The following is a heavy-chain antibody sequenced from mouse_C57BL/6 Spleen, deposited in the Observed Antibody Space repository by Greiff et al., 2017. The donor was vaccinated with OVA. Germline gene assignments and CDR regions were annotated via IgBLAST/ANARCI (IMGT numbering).Heavy chain of an antibody. Sequence: EVMLVESGGGLVKPGGSLKLSCAASGFTFSDYGIHWVRQAPEKGLEWVAYISSGSSTIYYADTVKGRFTISRDNAKNTLFLQMTSLRSEDTAMYYCAKAYYDYDGFAYWGQGTLVTVSA. V-gene: IGHV5-17*01. D-gene: IGHD2-4*01. J-gene: IGHJ3*01. CDR1: GFTFSDYG. CDR2: ISSGSSTI. CDR3: AKAYYDYDGFAY.